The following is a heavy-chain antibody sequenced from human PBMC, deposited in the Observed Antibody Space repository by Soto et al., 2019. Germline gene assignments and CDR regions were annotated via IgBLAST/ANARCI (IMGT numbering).Heavy chain of an antibody. Sequence: QVQLVESGGGVVQPGRSLRLSCAAAGFNFDRYAIHWVRQSPGKGLEWVAIIWHDGSEKYYGDSVEGRFTISRDNSKNTVYLEMDSLRPGDTAVYLCARDRGGGYDSDYWGQGTQVTVSP. CDR3: ARDRGGGYDSDY. CDR1: GFNFDRYA. CDR2: IWHDGSEK. J-gene: IGHJ4*02. D-gene: IGHD5-12*01. V-gene: IGHV3-33*03.